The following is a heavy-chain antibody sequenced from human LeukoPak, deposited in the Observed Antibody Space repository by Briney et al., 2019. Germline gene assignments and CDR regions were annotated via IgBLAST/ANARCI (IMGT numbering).Heavy chain of an antibody. Sequence: GGSLRLSCAASGFTFSSYSMYWVRQAPGKGLEWVSYISSSSSNIYYADSVKGRFTISRDNAKNSLYLQMNSLRAEDTAVYYCARVSDYGGGIDYWGQGTLVTVSS. D-gene: IGHD4-23*01. V-gene: IGHV3-21*05. CDR2: ISSSSSNI. CDR3: ARVSDYGGGIDY. CDR1: GFTFSSYS. J-gene: IGHJ4*02.